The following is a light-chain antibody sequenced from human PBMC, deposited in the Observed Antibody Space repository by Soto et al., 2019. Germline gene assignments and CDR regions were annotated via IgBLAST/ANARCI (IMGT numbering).Light chain of an antibody. V-gene: IGKV2-28*01. Sequence: DVVMTQSPLSLPVTPGEPASISCRSSQSLLYSNGYNYLDWYVQKPGQSPQLLIYLASYRASGVPDRLSGTGSGTDFTLKISRVEAEDVGVYYCMQALQTPFTFGPGTKVDIK. CDR1: QSLLYSNGYNY. J-gene: IGKJ3*01. CDR3: MQALQTPFT. CDR2: LAS.